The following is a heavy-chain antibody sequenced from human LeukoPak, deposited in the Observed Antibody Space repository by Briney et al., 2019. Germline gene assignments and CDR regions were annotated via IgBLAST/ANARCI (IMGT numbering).Heavy chain of an antibody. J-gene: IGHJ4*02. V-gene: IGHV4-4*07. CDR3: AMGSEIYYTFDT. CDR2: IYTSGST. CDR1: GGSISSYY. Sequence: SETLSLTCTVSGGSISSYYWSWIRQPAGKGLEWIGRIYTSGSTNYNPSLKSRVTMSVDTSKNRFSLKLTSVTAADTAVYYCAMGSEIYYTFDTWGQGTLVTVSS. D-gene: IGHD3-10*01.